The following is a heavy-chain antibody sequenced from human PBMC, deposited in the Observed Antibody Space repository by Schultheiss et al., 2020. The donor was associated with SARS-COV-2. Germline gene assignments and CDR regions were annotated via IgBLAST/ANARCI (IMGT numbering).Heavy chain of an antibody. Sequence: GGSLRLSYAASGFTFDDYAMHWVRQAPGKGLEWVSGISWNSGSIGYADSVKGRFTISRDNAKNSLYLQMNSLRAEDTALYYCAKDYKYGMDVWGQGTTVTVSS. D-gene: IGHD1-14*01. J-gene: IGHJ6*02. V-gene: IGHV3-9*01. CDR2: ISWNSGSI. CDR3: AKDYKYGMDV. CDR1: GFTFDDYA.